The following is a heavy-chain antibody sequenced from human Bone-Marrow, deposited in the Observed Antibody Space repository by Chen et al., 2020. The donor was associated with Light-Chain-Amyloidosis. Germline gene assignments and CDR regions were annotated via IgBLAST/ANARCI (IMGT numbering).Heavy chain of an antibody. CDR3: ARDLNWGWTFGAFDI. CDR2: IYHSGST. CDR1: GYSISSGYY. D-gene: IGHD7-27*01. J-gene: IGHJ3*02. Sequence: QVQLQESGPGLVKPSETLSLTCAVSGYSISSGYYWGWIRQPPGKGLAWIGSIYHSGSTYYNPSLKSRVTISVDTSKNQFSLKLSSVTAADTAVYYCARDLNWGWTFGAFDIWGQGTMVTVSS. V-gene: IGHV4-38-2*02.